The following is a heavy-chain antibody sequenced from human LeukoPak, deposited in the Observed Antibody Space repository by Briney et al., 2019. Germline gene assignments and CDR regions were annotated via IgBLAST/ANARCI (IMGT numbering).Heavy chain of an antibody. CDR2: ISAYNGNT. D-gene: IGHD3-10*01. CDR1: GHTFTSYG. V-gene: IGHV1-18*01. J-gene: IGHJ6*01. CDR3: ARDAHLGGNYYYYGMDV. Sequence: ASVKVSCKASGHTFTSYGISWVRQAPGQGLEWMGWISAYNGNTNYAQKLQGRVTMTTDTSTITAYMELRSLRSDDTAVYYCARDAHLGGNYYYYGMDVGGQGTTVTV.